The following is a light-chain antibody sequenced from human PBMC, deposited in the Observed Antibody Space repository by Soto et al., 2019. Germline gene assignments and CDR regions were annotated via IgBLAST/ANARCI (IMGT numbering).Light chain of an antibody. CDR1: QRIDNF. CDR3: QQRYKTSLSS. J-gene: IGKJ2*01. CDR2: GAS. V-gene: IGKV1-39*01. Sequence: DIQMTQSPSFLSASVGDRVTITCRASQRIDNFLNWYQQKPGKAPKLLLYGASSLQSGVPSRFSGSGSGTDFTLTITSLQPEDYATYHCQQRYKTSLSSFGQGTKVEIK.